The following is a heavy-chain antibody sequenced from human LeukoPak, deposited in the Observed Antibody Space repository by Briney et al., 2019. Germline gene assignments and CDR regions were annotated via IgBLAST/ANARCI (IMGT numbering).Heavy chain of an antibody. CDR3: AKDYYYDSSGYYSGGAFDV. CDR2: ISGRGDGT. D-gene: IGHD3-22*01. J-gene: IGHJ3*01. V-gene: IGHV3-23*01. Sequence: GGSLRLSCAASGFTFSAFGMSWVRQAPGKGLEWVPSISGRGDGTDHAESVKGRFTVSRENFKNTVLLQMNSLRVEDTAVYYCAKDYYYDSSGYYSGGAFDVWGQGTMVTVSS. CDR1: GFTFSAFG.